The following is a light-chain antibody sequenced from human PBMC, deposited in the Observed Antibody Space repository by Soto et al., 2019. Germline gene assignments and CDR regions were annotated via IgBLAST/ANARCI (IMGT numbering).Light chain of an antibody. CDR2: GAS. CDR1: QSVSGK. V-gene: IGKV3-15*01. J-gene: IGKJ1*01. Sequence: EIVMTQSPATLSVSAGERATLSCGASQSVSGKLAWYQQKPGQAPRLLVYGASTRATGIPARFSGSVSGTEFTLTISSLQTEDFAVYYGQQYNNWPPWTFCQGTKVDIK. CDR3: QQYNNWPPWT.